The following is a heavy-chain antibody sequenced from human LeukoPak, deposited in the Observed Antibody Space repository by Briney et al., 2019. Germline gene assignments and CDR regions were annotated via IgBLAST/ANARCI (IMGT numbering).Heavy chain of an antibody. J-gene: IGHJ3*02. CDR1: GGSISSGSYY. V-gene: IGHV4-61*02. D-gene: IGHD2/OR15-2a*01. CDR2: IYTSGST. CDR3: AREESWRDAFDI. Sequence: KPSETLSLTCTVSGGSISSGSYYWSWIRRPAGKGLEWIGRIYTSGSTNYNPSLKSRVTISVDTSKNQFSLKLSSVTAADTAVYYCAREESWRDAFDIWGQGTMVTVSS.